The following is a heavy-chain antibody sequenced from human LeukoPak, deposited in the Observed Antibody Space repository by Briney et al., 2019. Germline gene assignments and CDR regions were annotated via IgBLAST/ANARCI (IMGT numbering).Heavy chain of an antibody. CDR3: ARGYIDSAGYSPRSAFDI. CDR1: GFTFSSYG. CDR2: ISSTSSWI. Sequence: PGGSLRLSCAASGFTFSSYGMSWVRQAPEKGLEWVSSISSTSSWIFYADSVKGRFAISRDNAKNSLFLQMSSLRGDDTAIYYCARGYIDSAGYSPRSAFDIWGQGALVTVSS. V-gene: IGHV3-21*01. J-gene: IGHJ4*02. D-gene: IGHD3-22*01.